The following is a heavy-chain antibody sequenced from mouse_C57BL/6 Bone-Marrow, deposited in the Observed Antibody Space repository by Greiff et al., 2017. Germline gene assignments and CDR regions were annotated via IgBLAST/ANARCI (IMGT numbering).Heavy chain of an antibody. CDR1: GYAFSSSW. CDR2: IYPGDGDT. V-gene: IGHV1-82*01. J-gene: IGHJ3*01. CDR3: ARSGTTWFAY. Sequence: QVQLQQSGPELVKPGASVKISCKASGYAFSSSWMNWVKQRPGKGLEWIGRIYPGDGDTNYNGKFKGKATLTADKSSSTAYIQLSSLTSEDSAVYFCARSGTTWFAYWGQGTLVTVSA. D-gene: IGHD3-1*01.